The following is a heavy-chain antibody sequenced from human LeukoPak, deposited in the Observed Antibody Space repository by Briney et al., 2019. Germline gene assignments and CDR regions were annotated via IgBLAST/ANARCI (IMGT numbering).Heavy chain of an antibody. CDR1: GYSISSGYY. CDR3: AGRVGTNIAATSLSAGWYFDL. J-gene: IGHJ2*01. CDR2: IYHSGST. V-gene: IGHV4-38-2*02. Sequence: KASETLSLTCTVSGYSISSGYYWAWIRQPPGKGLECFGSIYHSGSTYYNPSLKSRVTISVDTSKNQFSLKLSSVTAADTAVYYCAGRVGTNIAATSLSAGWYFDLWGRGTLVTVSS. D-gene: IGHD6-25*01.